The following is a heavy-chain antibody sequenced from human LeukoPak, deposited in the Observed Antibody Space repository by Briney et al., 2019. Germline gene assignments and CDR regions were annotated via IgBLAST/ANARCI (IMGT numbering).Heavy chain of an antibody. Sequence: KVSCKASGGTFSSYAISWVRQAPGQGLEWMGGIIPIFGTANYAQKFQGRVTITADESTSTAYMELSSLRSEDTAVYYCARLSTVYYYYYYMDVWGKGTTVTVSS. CDR3: ARLSTVYYYYYYMDV. D-gene: IGHD6-13*01. CDR1: GGTFSSYA. CDR2: IIPIFGTA. J-gene: IGHJ6*03. V-gene: IGHV1-69*01.